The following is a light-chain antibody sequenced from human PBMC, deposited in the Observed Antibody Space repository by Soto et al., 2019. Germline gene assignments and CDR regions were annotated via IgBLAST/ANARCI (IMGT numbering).Light chain of an antibody. CDR2: RNN. J-gene: IGLJ2*01. V-gene: IGLV1-44*01. Sequence: QSVLSQPPSASGTPGQRVTIPCSGGTSNIGDNNVNWYQQLPGTAPKLLIYRNNKRPSGVPERFSGSKSDTSASLAISGLQSADEADYSCAAWDDSLNGVVFGGGTKLTVL. CDR3: AAWDDSLNGVV. CDR1: TSNIGDNN.